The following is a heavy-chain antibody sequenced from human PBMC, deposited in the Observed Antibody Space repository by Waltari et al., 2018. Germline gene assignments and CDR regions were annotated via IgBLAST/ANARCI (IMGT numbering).Heavy chain of an antibody. D-gene: IGHD4-17*01. J-gene: IGHJ1*01. CDR2: MQYRGST. Sequence: QLQLQESGPGLVKPSETLPPTCTVPGGSLSTTSNWGWIRQPPGKGLEWMGNMQYRGSTFYNPSLESRVTISLDTWKNQFSLRLSSVGAADTAVYFCGRIAFGDEGGYFQYWGQGTLVTVSS. V-gene: IGHV4-39*01. CDR3: GRIAFGDEGGYFQY. CDR1: GGSLSTTSN.